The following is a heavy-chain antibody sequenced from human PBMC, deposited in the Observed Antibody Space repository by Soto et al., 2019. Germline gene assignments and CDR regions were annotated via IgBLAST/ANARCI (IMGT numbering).Heavy chain of an antibody. CDR2: ISGSGGST. V-gene: IGHV3-23*01. Sequence: LRLSCAASGFTFSSYAMSWVRQAPGKGLEWVSAISGSGGSTYYADSVKGRFTISRDNSKNTLYLQMNSLRAEDTAVYYCAKDREIDDFWSGYSLNWFDPWGQGTLVTVSS. CDR1: GFTFSSYA. CDR3: AKDREIDDFWSGYSLNWFDP. J-gene: IGHJ5*02. D-gene: IGHD3-3*01.